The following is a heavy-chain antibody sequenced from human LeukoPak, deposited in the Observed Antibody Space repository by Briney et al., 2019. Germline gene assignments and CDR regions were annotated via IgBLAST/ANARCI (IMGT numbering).Heavy chain of an antibody. Sequence: GAPVKVSCKAAGYTFTSYGITWGRQAPGQGLEWMGWIRAYNGNTNYAQKLQGRVTMTADTSTSTAYMELRSLRSDDTALYYCARDGGCNDSCDYWGQGTLVTVSS. J-gene: IGHJ4*02. CDR1: GYTFTSYG. V-gene: IGHV1-18*01. CDR2: IRAYNGNT. D-gene: IGHD3-16*01. CDR3: ARDGGCNDSCDY.